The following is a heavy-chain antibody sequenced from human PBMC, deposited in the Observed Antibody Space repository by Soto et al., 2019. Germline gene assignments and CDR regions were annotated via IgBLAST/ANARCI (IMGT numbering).Heavy chain of an antibody. V-gene: IGHV3-23*01. CDR3: ATHLSGDLYYFDY. CDR1: GFTFSSPA. J-gene: IGHJ4*02. Sequence: GGSLRLSCAASGFTFSSPAMRWVRQAPGKGLEWVSVISGSGGSAYYADSVKARFTISRDNSKNTLYLQMNSLRAEDTAEYYCATHLSGDLYYFDYWGQGTLVTVSS. CDR2: ISGSGGSA. D-gene: IGHD2-15*01.